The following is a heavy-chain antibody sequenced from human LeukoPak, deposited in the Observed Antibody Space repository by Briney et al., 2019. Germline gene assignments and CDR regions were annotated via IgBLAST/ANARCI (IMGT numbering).Heavy chain of an antibody. CDR2: ISVSGDHI. CDR3: ARCQYNSSPDF. J-gene: IGHJ4*02. Sequence: PGGSLRLSCSASGFTFSGYWVTWIRQTPGKGLEWVSYISVSGDHINYAESVRGRFTISRDNTKNSLYLQMDSVRAEDTAVYYCARCQYNSSPDFWGQGTLVTVSS. CDR1: GFTFSGYW. D-gene: IGHD6-13*01. V-gene: IGHV3-11*03.